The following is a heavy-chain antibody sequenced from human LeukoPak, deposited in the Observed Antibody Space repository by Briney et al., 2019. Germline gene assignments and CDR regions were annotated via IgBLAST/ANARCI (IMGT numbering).Heavy chain of an antibody. CDR1: GFTFSRYS. V-gene: IGHV3-21*01. CDR2: ISSSYT. Sequence: GGSLRLSCAASGFTFSRYSMNWVRQAPGKGLEWVSSISSSYTYYADSVKGRFTISRDNAKNSLYLQMNSLRAEDTAVYYCAREGLTHDAFDIWGQGTMVTVSS. D-gene: IGHD4/OR15-4a*01. J-gene: IGHJ3*02. CDR3: AREGLTHDAFDI.